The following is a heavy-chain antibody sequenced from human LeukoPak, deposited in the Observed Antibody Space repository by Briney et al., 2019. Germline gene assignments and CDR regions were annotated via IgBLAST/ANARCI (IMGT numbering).Heavy chain of an antibody. V-gene: IGHV3-23*01. J-gene: IGHJ6*02. CDR3: AKRVGATKGYYGMDV. CDR1: GFTFSSYA. CDR2: ISGSGGST. Sequence: GGSLRLSCAASGFTFSSYAMSWVRQAPGKGLEWVSAISGSGGSTYYAASVKGRFTISRDNSKTTLYLQMNSLRAEDTAVYYCAKRVGATKGYYGMDVWGQGTTVTVSS. D-gene: IGHD1-26*01.